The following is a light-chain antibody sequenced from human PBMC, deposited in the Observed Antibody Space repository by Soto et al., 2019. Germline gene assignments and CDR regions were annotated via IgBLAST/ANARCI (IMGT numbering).Light chain of an antibody. CDR3: QQSYSMRT. CDR2: AAS. Sequence: DIQMTQSPSSLSASVGDRVTITCRASQSISSYLNWYQQKPGKAPKLLIYAASSLQSGVPSRFSGSGYGTDFTLTISSLQPEDFATYYCQQSYSMRTFGQGTKVDIK. CDR1: QSISSY. V-gene: IGKV1-39*01. J-gene: IGKJ1*01.